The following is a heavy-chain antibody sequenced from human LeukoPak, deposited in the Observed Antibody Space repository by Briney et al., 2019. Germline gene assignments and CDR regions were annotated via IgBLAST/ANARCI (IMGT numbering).Heavy chain of an antibody. CDR2: ISAYNGNT. CDR1: GYTFTSYG. V-gene: IGHV1-18*01. D-gene: IGHD3-9*01. J-gene: IGHJ6*02. Sequence: VASVKVSCKASGYTFTSYGISWVRQAPGQGLEWMGWISAYNGNTNYAQKLQGRVTMTTDTSTSTAYMELSSLRSEDTAVYYCARDQGVVDYDILTGYYTRGYYYGMDVWGQGTTVTVSS. CDR3: ARDQGVVDYDILTGYYTRGYYYGMDV.